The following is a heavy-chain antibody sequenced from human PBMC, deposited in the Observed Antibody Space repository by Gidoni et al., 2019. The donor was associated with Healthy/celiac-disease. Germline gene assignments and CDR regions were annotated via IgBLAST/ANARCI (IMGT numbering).Heavy chain of an antibody. D-gene: IGHD4-17*01. CDR3: AREAAEQDYGDSIDY. CDR1: GFTFSSNA. J-gene: IGHJ4*02. Sequence: QVQLVESGGGVVQPGRSLSLSCAASGFTFSSNAMHWVRQAPGKGLEWVAVISYDGSNKYYADSVKGRFTISRDNSKNTLYLQMNSLRAEDTAVYYCAREAAEQDYGDSIDYWGQGTLVTVSS. V-gene: IGHV3-30-3*01. CDR2: ISYDGSNK.